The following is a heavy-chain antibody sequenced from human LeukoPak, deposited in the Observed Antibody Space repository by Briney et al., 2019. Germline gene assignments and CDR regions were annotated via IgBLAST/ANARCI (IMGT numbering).Heavy chain of an antibody. CDR2: ISSSGSTI. CDR1: GFTFSSYE. CDR3: ARATAKYFQH. Sequence: GGSLRLSCAASGFTFSSYEMNWVRQAPGKGLEWVSYISSSGSTIYYADSVKGRFTISRDNAKNSLYLQMNSLRAEDTAVYYCARATAKYFQHWGQGTLVTVSS. J-gene: IGHJ1*01. V-gene: IGHV3-48*03.